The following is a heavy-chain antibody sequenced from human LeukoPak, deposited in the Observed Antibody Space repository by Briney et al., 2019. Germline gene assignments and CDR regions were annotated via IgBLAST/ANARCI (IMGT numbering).Heavy chain of an antibody. J-gene: IGHJ4*02. CDR3: ARIRIMITFGGVIPLAFDY. CDR1: GGSISSYY. Sequence: SETLSLTCTVSGGSISSYYWSWIRQPPGKGLEWIGEINHSGSTNYNPSLKSRVTISVDTSKNQFSLKLSSVTAADTAVYYCARIRIMITFGGVIPLAFDYWGQGTLVTVSS. D-gene: IGHD3-16*01. V-gene: IGHV4-34*01. CDR2: INHSGST.